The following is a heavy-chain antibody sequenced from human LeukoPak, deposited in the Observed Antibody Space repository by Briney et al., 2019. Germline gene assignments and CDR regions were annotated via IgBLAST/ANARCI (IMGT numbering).Heavy chain of an antibody. CDR3: ARRTGDSSAYHYDF. J-gene: IGHJ4*02. D-gene: IGHD3-22*01. CDR1: GFSFSSYD. CDR2: ITNDGNNK. V-gene: IGHV3-30*02. Sequence: GGSLRLSCAASGFSFSSYDMHWVRQAPGKGLEWVAFITNDGNNKYYVDDVKGRFTISRDNSKSTLYLQMISLRAEDAAVYYCARRTGDSSAYHYDFWGEGTLVTVSS.